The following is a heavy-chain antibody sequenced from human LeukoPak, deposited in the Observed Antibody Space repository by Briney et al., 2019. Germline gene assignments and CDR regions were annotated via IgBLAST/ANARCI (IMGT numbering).Heavy chain of an antibody. J-gene: IGHJ1*01. Sequence: ASVKVSCKASGYTFTGYYMHWVRQAPGQGLEWMGWINPNSGGTNYAQKFQGRVTMTRDTSISTAYMELSRLRSDDTAVYYCARDLGQWLEGNRGYFQHWGQGALVTVSS. CDR2: INPNSGGT. D-gene: IGHD6-19*01. V-gene: IGHV1-2*02. CDR3: ARDLGQWLEGNRGYFQH. CDR1: GYTFTGYY.